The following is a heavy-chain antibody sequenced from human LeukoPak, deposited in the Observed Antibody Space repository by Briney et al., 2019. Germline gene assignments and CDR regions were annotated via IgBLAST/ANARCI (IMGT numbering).Heavy chain of an antibody. CDR1: GDSISSSY. J-gene: IGHJ6*02. CDR3: ARVDPEHYYYYGMDV. CDR2: VHYTGKT. V-gene: IGHV4-59*01. Sequence: SETLSLTCTVSGDSISSSYWSWIRQPPGKRLEWVGYVHYTGKTNYNPSLNNRATISVDMSKNQFSLTLTSVTAADTAVYYCARVDPEHYYYYGMDVWGQGTTVTVSS.